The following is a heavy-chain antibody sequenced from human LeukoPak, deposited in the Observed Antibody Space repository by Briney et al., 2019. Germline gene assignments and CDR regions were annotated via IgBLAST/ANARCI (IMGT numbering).Heavy chain of an antibody. D-gene: IGHD1-26*01. Sequence: TSQTLSLTCTVSGVSISSGGYYWSWIRQHPGKGLEWIGYIYYSGSTYYNPSLKSRVTISVDTSKNQFSLKLSSVTAADTAVYYCARGTKWEPIDYWGQGTLVTVSS. CDR3: ARGTKWEPIDY. CDR2: IYYSGST. V-gene: IGHV4-31*03. CDR1: GVSISSGGYY. J-gene: IGHJ4*02.